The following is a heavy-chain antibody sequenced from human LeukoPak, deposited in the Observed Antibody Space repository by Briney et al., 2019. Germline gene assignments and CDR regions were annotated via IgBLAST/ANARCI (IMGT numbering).Heavy chain of an antibody. CDR2: VYYSGIT. D-gene: IGHD3-22*01. CDR3: ARGRRVTMIVVATHQFDP. CDR1: GDSISSRSYY. Sequence: PSETLSLTCSVSGDSISSRSYYWGWIRQPPGKGLEWIGSVYYSGITYYNPSLKSRVTISVDTSNNQFSLKLSSVTAADTAVYYCARGRRVTMIVVATHQFDPWGQGTLVTVSS. J-gene: IGHJ5*02. V-gene: IGHV4-39*01.